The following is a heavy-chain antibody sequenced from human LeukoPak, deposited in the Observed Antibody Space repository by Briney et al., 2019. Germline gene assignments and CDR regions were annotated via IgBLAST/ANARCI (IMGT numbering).Heavy chain of an antibody. D-gene: IGHD4-11*01. Sequence: SVKVSCKASGGTFSSYAISWVRQAPGQGLEWMGGIIPIFGTANYAQKFQGRVTMTRDTSTSTVYMELSSLRSEDTAVYYCARAGGQIFYSNHPFDYWGQGTLVTVSS. CDR1: GGTFSSYA. V-gene: IGHV1-69*05. CDR3: ARAGGQIFYSNHPFDY. J-gene: IGHJ4*02. CDR2: IIPIFGTA.